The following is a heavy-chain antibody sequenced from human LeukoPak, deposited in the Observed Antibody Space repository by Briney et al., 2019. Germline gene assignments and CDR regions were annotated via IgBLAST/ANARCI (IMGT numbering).Heavy chain of an antibody. CDR1: GFTFCSDW. Sequence: GGSLRLSRAASGFTFCSDWMRWVRQAPGKGLEWVASIKPDGSEKYYVDSVKGRFTISTDNAKNSLFLQMNSLSADDTAVYYCASEYYWGQGTLVTVSS. V-gene: IGHV3-7*01. J-gene: IGHJ4*02. CDR2: IKPDGSEK. CDR3: ASEYY.